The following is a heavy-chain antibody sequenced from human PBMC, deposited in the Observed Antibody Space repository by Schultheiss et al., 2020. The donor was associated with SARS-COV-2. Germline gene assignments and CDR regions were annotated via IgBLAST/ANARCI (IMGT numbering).Heavy chain of an antibody. Sequence: ASVKVSCKASGGTFSSYDINWVRQATGQGLEWMGWMNPNSGNTGYAQKFQGRVTITRNTSISTAYMELSSLRSEDTAVYYCARWSSSGWYRGVFGYWGQGTLVTVSS. CDR2: MNPNSGNT. J-gene: IGHJ4*02. CDR1: GGTFSSYD. V-gene: IGHV1-8*03. CDR3: ARWSSSGWYRGVFGY. D-gene: IGHD6-19*01.